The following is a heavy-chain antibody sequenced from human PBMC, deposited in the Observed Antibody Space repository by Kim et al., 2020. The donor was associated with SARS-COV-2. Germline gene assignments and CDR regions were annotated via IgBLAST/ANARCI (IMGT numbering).Heavy chain of an antibody. D-gene: IGHD4-17*01. J-gene: IGHJ3*02. Sequence: GGSLRLSCAASGFTFSGYYMNWIRQAPGKGLEWVSFISSNGSTIYYADSVKGRFTISRDNAKNTLYLQMNSLRAEDTAVYYCARNLLAYGGAFDRWGEGTTVTVSS. CDR1: GFTFSGYY. V-gene: IGHV3-11*04. CDR3: ARNLLAYGGAFDR. CDR2: ISSNGSTI.